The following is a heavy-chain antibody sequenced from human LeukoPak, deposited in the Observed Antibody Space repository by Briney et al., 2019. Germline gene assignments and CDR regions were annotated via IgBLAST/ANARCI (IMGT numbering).Heavy chain of an antibody. Sequence: GESLQISCPGSGYSFTSYWIGWVRQMPGKGLEWMGIIYPDDSDTRYSPSFEGQVTISVDKSISIAYLQWSSLKASDTAMYYCARRGNTGWKYDYWGQGTLVIVSS. J-gene: IGHJ4*02. CDR2: IYPDDSDT. V-gene: IGHV5-51*01. CDR1: GYSFTSYW. D-gene: IGHD5-12*01. CDR3: ARRGNTGWKYDY.